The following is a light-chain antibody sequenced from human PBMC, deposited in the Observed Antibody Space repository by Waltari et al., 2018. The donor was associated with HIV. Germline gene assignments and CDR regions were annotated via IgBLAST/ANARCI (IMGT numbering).Light chain of an antibody. J-gene: IGLJ1*01. V-gene: IGLV1-47*01. CDR1: IFKIVCNF. CDR3: TAWDDSLCGFYV. CDR2: RNN. Sequence: QSVLTQPPSASGTPGHMVTIRCSGSIFKIVCNFVYWYQQPPAAAPKHLIYRNNQRPSGVPDRLSGSDSGPLASLAISGLRSEDEADYYCTAWDDSLCGFYVVGTGTKFTVL.